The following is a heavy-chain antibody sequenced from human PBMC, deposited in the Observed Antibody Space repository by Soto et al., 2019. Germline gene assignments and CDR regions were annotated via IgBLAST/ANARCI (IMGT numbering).Heavy chain of an antibody. CDR2: ISSSSSYT. CDR3: AREAVAGTTDY. Sequence: GGSLRLSCAAYGFTFSDYYMSWIRQAPGKGLEWVSYISSSSSYTNYADSVKGRFTISRDNAKISLYLQMNSLRAEDTAVYYCAREAVAGTTDYWGQGTLVTVSS. V-gene: IGHV3-11*06. D-gene: IGHD6-19*01. J-gene: IGHJ4*02. CDR1: GFTFSDYY.